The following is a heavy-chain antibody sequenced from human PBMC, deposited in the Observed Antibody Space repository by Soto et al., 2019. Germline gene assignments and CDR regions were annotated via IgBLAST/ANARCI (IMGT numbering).Heavy chain of an antibody. CDR1: GLTFSSYG. CDR2: IWYDGSNQ. D-gene: IGHD2-15*01. J-gene: IGHJ6*02. CDR3: ARDPAGGGGYGMDV. V-gene: IGHV3-33*01. Sequence: QVQRVESGGGVVQPGRSLRLSCAASGLTFSSYGMHWVRQAPGKGLAWVAVIWYDGSNQYYADPVKGRFPISRDNSKNTLYLQMNSLRAEDTAVYYCARDPAGGGGYGMDVWGQGTTVTVSS.